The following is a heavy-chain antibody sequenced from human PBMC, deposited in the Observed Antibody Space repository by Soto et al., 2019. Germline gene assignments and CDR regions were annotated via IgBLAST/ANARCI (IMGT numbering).Heavy chain of an antibody. Sequence: SETLSLTCTVSGGSISSSIYYWGWIRQPPGKGREWIGSIYYSGSTYYNPSLKSRVTISVDTSKNQLSLKLSSVTAADTAVYYCARHDRLVGGVLKDSYYGMAVRRHGTTVTVSS. CDR2: IYYSGST. D-gene: IGHD3-10*01. J-gene: IGHJ6*02. CDR3: ARHDRLVGGVLKDSYYGMAV. CDR1: GGSISSSIYY. V-gene: IGHV4-39*01.